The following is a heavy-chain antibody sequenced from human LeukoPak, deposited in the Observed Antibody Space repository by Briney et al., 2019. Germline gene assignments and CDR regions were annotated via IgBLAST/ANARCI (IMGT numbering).Heavy chain of an antibody. D-gene: IGHD3-22*01. Sequence: SETLSLTCAVYGGSFSGYYWSWIRQPPGKGLEWIGYIYYSGSANYNPSLKSRVTISVDTSKNQFSLKLSSVTAADTAVYYCARETYYYDSSGYYLDHYFDYWGQGTLVTVSS. CDR2: IYYSGSA. CDR1: GGSFSGYY. J-gene: IGHJ4*02. CDR3: ARETYYYDSSGYYLDHYFDY. V-gene: IGHV4-59*01.